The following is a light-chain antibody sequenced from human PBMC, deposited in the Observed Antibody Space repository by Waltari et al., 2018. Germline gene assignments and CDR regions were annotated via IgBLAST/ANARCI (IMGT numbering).Light chain of an antibody. J-gene: IGLJ3*02. Sequence: QSAMTQPASVSGSPGQSITISCTGTSSDVGGYNYVSWYQQHPGKAPKLMIYDVSNRPAVVSTLFSGSKSGNTASLTVSGLQAEDEADYSFSSYTSRSTWVFGGGTKLTVL. CDR2: DVS. V-gene: IGLV2-14*03. CDR1: SSDVGGYNY. CDR3: SSYTSRSTWV.